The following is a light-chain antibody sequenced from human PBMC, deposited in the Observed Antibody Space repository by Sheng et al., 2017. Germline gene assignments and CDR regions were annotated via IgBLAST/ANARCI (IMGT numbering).Light chain of an antibody. CDR2: QDN. J-gene: IGLJ2*01. Sequence: SYELTQPPSLSVSPGQTASITCSGEKLGDRYTSWYQQKAGQSPLLVIYQDNRRPSGIPERFSGSNSGNTATLTISGTQALDEAAYYCQAWDKSTETVVFDGGTKLTVL. V-gene: IGLV3-1*01. CDR3: QAWDKSTETVV. CDR1: KLGDRY.